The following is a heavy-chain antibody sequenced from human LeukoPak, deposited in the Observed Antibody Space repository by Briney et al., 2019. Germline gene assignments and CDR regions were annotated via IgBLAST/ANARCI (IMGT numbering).Heavy chain of an antibody. CDR1: GGSTSSSSYY. Sequence: SETLSLTCTVSGGSTSSSSYYWGWIRQPPGKGLEWIVNIYYTGRTYYNPSLKSRVTISVDTSKNQFSPKLSSVSAADTAVYYCARLYYYDSSGPPLWGQGTLVTVSS. CDR2: IYYTGRT. D-gene: IGHD3-22*01. V-gene: IGHV4-39*01. J-gene: IGHJ4*02. CDR3: ARLYYYDSSGPPL.